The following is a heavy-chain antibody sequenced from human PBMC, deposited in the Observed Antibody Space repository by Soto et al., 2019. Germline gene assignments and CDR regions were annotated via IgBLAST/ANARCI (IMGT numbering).Heavy chain of an antibody. Sequence: PGGSLRLSCAASGFTFSSYAMSWVRQAPGKGLEWVSAISGSGGSTYYADSVKGRFTISRDNSKNTLYLQMNSLRAEDTAVYYCAKDPVASSSWREYFDYWGQGTLVTVSS. CDR1: GFTFSSYA. V-gene: IGHV3-23*01. J-gene: IGHJ4*02. D-gene: IGHD6-13*01. CDR3: AKDPVASSSWREYFDY. CDR2: ISGSGGST.